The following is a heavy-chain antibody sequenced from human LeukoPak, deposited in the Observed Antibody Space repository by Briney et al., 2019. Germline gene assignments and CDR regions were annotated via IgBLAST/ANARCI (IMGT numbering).Heavy chain of an antibody. J-gene: IGHJ3*02. Sequence: GGSLRLSCAASGFTFSSYAMHWVRQAPGKGLEWVAVISYDGSNEYYPDSVRGRFTISRDISKNTLYLQMNSLRAEDTAVYYCARDMFLRKGREGATLIAFDIWGQGTMVTVSS. CDR1: GFTFSSYA. CDR3: ARDMFLRKGREGATLIAFDI. V-gene: IGHV3-30*04. CDR2: ISYDGSNE. D-gene: IGHD5-24*01.